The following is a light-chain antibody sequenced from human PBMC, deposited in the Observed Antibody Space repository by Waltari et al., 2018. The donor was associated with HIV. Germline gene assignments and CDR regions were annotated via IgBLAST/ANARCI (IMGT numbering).Light chain of an antibody. V-gene: IGKV3-20*01. Sequence: EIILTQSPGTLSLSPGERATLSCRASQSVSSSHLAWYQQKPGQAPRLLIYGASSRATGIPDRFSGSGSGTDIILTISGLEPEDFAVYYCQQYGGSRWTFGQGTKVEIK. CDR2: GAS. J-gene: IGKJ1*01. CDR1: QSVSSSH. CDR3: QQYGGSRWT.